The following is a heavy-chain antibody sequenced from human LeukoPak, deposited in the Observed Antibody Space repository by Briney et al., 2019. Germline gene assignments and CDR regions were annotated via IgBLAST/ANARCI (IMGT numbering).Heavy chain of an antibody. J-gene: IGHJ4*02. CDR1: GGSISSYY. CDR2: IYTSGST. D-gene: IGHD3-3*01. V-gene: IGHV4-4*07. CDR3: ARDAGDFWSGYYPYYFDY. Sequence: PSETLSLTCTVSGGSISSYYWGWIRQPAGKGLEWIGRIYTSGSTNYNPSLKSRVTMSVDTSKNQFSLKLSSVTAADTAVYYCARDAGDFWSGYYPYYFDYWGQGTLVTVSS.